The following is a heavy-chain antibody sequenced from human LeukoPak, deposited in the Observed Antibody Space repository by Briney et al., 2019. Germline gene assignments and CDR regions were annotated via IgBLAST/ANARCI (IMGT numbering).Heavy chain of an antibody. Sequence: PGGSLRLSCAASGFTFSSYSMNWVRQAPGKGLEWVSVIYSGGSTYYADSVKGRFTISRDNSKNTLYLQMNSLRAEDTAVYYCARDRYGDSGGFDYWGQGTLVTVSS. CDR1: GFTFSSYS. J-gene: IGHJ4*02. CDR2: IYSGGST. V-gene: IGHV3-53*01. CDR3: ARDRYGDSGGFDY. D-gene: IGHD4-17*01.